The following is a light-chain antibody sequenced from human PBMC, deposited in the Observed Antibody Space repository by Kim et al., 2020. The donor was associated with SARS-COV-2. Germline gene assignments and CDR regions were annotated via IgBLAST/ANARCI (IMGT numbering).Light chain of an antibody. CDR2: GAS. Sequence: EIVMTQSPATLSVSPGERATLSCRASQSVSSNLAWYQQKPGQAPRLLIYGASTRATGIPARFSGSGSGTEFTLTISSLQSEDLAVYYCQHSNTGPPSYNFGRGTKLE. CDR3: QHSNTGPPSYN. CDR1: QSVSSN. V-gene: IGKV3-15*01. J-gene: IGKJ2*01.